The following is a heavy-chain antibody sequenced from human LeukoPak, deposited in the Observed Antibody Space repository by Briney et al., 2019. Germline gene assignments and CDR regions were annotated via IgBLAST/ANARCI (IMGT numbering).Heavy chain of an antibody. V-gene: IGHV3-20*04. D-gene: IGHD2-15*01. CDR2: INWNGGST. CDR1: GFTFDDYG. J-gene: IGHJ6*03. Sequence: GGSLRLSCAASGFTFDDYGMSWVRQAPGKGLEWVSGINWNGGSTGYADSVKGRFTISRDNAKNSLYLQMNSLRAEDTAVYYCARDGVYCSGGSCYSSYYYMDVWGKGTTVTISS. CDR3: ARDGVYCSGGSCYSSYYYMDV.